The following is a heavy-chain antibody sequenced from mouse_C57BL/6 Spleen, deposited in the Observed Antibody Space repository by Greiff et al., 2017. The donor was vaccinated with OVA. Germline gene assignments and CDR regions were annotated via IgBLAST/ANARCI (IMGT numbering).Heavy chain of an antibody. D-gene: IGHD2-5*01. CDR2: IDPNSGGT. J-gene: IGHJ1*03. V-gene: IGHV1-72*01. CDR3: ASHHSNYVYFDV. CDR1: GYTFTSYW. Sequence: QVQLQQPGAELVKPGASVKLSCKASGYTFTSYWMHWVKQRPGRGLEWIGRIDPNSGGTKYNEKFKSKATLTVDKPSSTAYMQLSSLTSKDSAVYECASHHSNYVYFDVWGTGTTVTVSS.